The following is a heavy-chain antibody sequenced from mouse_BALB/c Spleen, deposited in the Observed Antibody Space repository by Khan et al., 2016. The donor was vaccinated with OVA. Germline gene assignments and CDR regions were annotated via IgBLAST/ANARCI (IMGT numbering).Heavy chain of an antibody. Sequence: QVQLQQPGTELVRPGASVKLSCKTSGYIFTSYWLHWVKQRSGQGLEWIARIYPGTGSTYYNEKFKGKATLTAEKSSSTAYMQSSRTKSEDAADYFCAEEKYGNYWGAMDYWGQGTSVTVSA. CDR1: GYIFTSYW. CDR2: IYPGTGST. CDR3: AEEKYGNYWGAMDY. J-gene: IGHJ4*01. D-gene: IGHD2-10*02. V-gene: IGHV1-76*01.